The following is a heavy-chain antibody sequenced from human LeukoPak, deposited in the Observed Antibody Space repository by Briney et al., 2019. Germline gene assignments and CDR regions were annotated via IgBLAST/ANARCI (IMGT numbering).Heavy chain of an antibody. CDR1: GFTFSNAW. V-gene: IGHV3-74*01. D-gene: IGHD7-27*01. Sequence: PGGSLRLSCAASGFTFSNAWMSSVPQATGKGLEWVSRINSDGSSTSYADSVKGRFTISRDNAKNTLYLQMNSLRAEDTAVYYCARGDWGSLDYWGQGTLVTVSS. CDR3: ARGDWGSLDY. CDR2: INSDGSST. J-gene: IGHJ4*02.